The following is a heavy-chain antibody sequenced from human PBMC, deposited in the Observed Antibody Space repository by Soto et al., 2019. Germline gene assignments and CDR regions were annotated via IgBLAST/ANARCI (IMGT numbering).Heavy chain of an antibody. CDR1: GFTFSSYA. CDR3: ARDPGPSFKGLIAARPIYYGMDV. CDR2: ISYDGSNK. D-gene: IGHD6-6*01. J-gene: IGHJ6*02. V-gene: IGHV3-30-3*01. Sequence: QVQLVESGGGVVQPGRSLRLSCAASGFTFSSYAMHWVRQAPGKGLEWVAVISYDGSNKYYADSVKGRFTISRDNSENTLYLQMNSLIAEDTALYYCARDPGPSFKGLIAARPIYYGMDVCGPGPTVTFSS.